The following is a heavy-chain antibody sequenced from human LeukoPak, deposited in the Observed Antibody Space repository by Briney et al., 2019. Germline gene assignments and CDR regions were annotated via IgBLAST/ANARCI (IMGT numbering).Heavy chain of an antibody. CDR1: GFTFSSYG. CDR3: AKVRGERPINYYDILTGYYNVFDY. Sequence: PGGSLRLSCAASGFTFSSYGMHWVRQAPGKGLEWVSAISGSGGSTYYADSVKGRFTISRDNSKNTLYLQMNSLRAEDTAVYYCAKVRGERPINYYDILTGYYNVFDYWGQGTLVTVSS. CDR2: ISGSGGST. V-gene: IGHV3-23*01. J-gene: IGHJ4*02. D-gene: IGHD3-9*01.